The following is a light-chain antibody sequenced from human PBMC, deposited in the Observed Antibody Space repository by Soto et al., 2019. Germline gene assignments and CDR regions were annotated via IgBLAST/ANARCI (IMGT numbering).Light chain of an antibody. J-gene: IGKJ1*01. CDR1: QSISIN. CDR3: QQFRNWPWT. CDR2: AGS. V-gene: IGKV3D-15*01. Sequence: EIVLTQSPGTLSVSPGDRVTLSCRASQSISINLAWYQHKPGQAPRLLIHAGSTRATGIPARISGSGSGTEFPLTISSLQSEDFAVYYCQQFRNWPWTFGQGTKVEV.